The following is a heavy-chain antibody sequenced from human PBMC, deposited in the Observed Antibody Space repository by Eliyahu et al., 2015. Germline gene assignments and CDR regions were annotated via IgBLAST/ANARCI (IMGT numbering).Heavy chain of an antibody. CDR2: ISGDGGRT. V-gene: IGHV3-43*02. CDR3: AKNPAYSDFWDSYEEDI. Sequence: EVQLVESGGGVVQPGGSLRLSCAASGFTFAVXAMEWVRQAPGKGLEWVSLISGDGGRTNYADSVKGRFTISRDNSKNSLYLQMNSLRTEDTALYYCAKNPAYSDFWDSYEEDIWGQGTMVTVSS. D-gene: IGHD3-3*01. CDR1: GFTFAVXA. J-gene: IGHJ3*02.